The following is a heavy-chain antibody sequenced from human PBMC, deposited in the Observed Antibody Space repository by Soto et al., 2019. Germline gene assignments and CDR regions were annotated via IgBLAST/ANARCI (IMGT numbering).Heavy chain of an antibody. J-gene: IGHJ4*02. Sequence: GGSLRLSCALSGFTFTDAWMNWVRQTPGKGLEWVGRIKSIADGGTADYAAPVKGRFTISRDDSENTLYLQMNSLRTEDTAVYYCTTVNHFNFGARGTLVTVSS. CDR1: GFTFTDAW. V-gene: IGHV3-15*07. CDR3: TTVNHFNF. D-gene: IGHD3-3*02. CDR2: IKSIADGGTA.